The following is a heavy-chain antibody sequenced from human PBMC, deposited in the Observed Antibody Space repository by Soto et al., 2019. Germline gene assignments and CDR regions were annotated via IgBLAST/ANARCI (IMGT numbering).Heavy chain of an antibody. V-gene: IGHV3-7*01. Sequence: GGSLRLSCAASGFTFSSYWMSWVRQAPGKGLEWVANIRQDGSNKYYANSVKGRFTISRDNSKNTLYLQMNSLRAEDTAVYYCARDGQWLPRDGLRSSYYFDYWGQGTLVTVSS. J-gene: IGHJ4*02. CDR1: GFTFSSYW. D-gene: IGHD6-19*01. CDR2: IRQDGSNK. CDR3: ARDGQWLPRDGLRSSYYFDY.